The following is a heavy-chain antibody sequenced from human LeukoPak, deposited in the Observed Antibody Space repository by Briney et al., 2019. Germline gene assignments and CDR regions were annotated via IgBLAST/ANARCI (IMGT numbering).Heavy chain of an antibody. CDR3: AREKPRYYDSSGYYALHYYYMDV. V-gene: IGHV3-7*01. CDR1: GFTVSSNY. Sequence: GGSLRLSCAASGFTVSSNYMSWVRQAPGKGLEWVANIKQDGSEKYYVDSVKGRFTISRDNAKNSLYLQMNSLRAEDTAVYYCAREKPRYYDSSGYYALHYYYMDVWGKGTTVTVSS. CDR2: IKQDGSEK. D-gene: IGHD3-22*01. J-gene: IGHJ6*03.